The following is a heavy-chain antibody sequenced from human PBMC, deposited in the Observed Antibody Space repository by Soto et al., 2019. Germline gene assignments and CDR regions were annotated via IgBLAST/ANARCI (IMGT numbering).Heavy chain of an antibody. CDR2: INHSGRV. Sequence: SETLSLTCAVYGGSFSGHSWTWIRQSPGKGPEWIGDINHSGRVNYSPSLKSRVTISLDTSKNQFSLTLSAVTAADTAMYYCSTRAYDTNGYYRFDPWGQGTLVTVSS. D-gene: IGHD3-22*01. V-gene: IGHV4-34*01. J-gene: IGHJ5*01. CDR1: GGSFSGHS. CDR3: STRAYDTNGYYRFDP.